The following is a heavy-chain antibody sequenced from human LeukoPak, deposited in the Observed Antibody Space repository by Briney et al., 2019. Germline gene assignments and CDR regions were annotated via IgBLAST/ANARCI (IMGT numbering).Heavy chain of an antibody. V-gene: IGHV3-30*02. J-gene: IGHJ4*02. Sequence: PGGSLRLSCSASGFTFSSFGMHWVRQAPGRGLEWVAFILYDGSTKYFADSVKGRFTISRDNPKNTLDLQMNSLRAEDTAVYYCAKDAHWSFDYWGQGTLVTVSS. CDR1: GFTFSSFG. D-gene: IGHD1-1*01. CDR3: AKDAHWSFDY. CDR2: ILYDGSTK.